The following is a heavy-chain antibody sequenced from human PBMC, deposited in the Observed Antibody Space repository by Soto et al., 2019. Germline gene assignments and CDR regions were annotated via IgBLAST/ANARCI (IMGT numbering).Heavy chain of an antibody. Sequence: ASVKVSCKASGGTFSSYTISWVRQAPGQGLEWMGRIIPILGIANYAQKFQGRVTITADKSTSTAYMELSSLRSEDTAVYYCASLTYGVRGVITENLKRNWFDPWGQGTLVTVSS. CDR3: ASLTYGVRGVITENLKRNWFDP. D-gene: IGHD3-10*01. CDR2: IIPILGIA. V-gene: IGHV1-69*02. J-gene: IGHJ5*02. CDR1: GGTFSSYT.